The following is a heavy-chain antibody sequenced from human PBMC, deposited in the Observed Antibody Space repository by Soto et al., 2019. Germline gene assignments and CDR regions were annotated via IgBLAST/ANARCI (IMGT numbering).Heavy chain of an antibody. CDR3: GRDAGYSSGWYGAFDI. CDR1: GFTFSSHS. CDR2: ISSSSSYI. J-gene: IGHJ3*02. Sequence: EVQLVESGGGLVKPGGSLRLSCAASGFTFSSHSMNWVRQAPGKGLEWVSSISSSSSYIYYADSVKGRFTISRDNAKNSLYLQMNSLRAEDTAVYYCGRDAGYSSGWYGAFDIWGQGTMVTVSS. V-gene: IGHV3-21*01. D-gene: IGHD6-19*01.